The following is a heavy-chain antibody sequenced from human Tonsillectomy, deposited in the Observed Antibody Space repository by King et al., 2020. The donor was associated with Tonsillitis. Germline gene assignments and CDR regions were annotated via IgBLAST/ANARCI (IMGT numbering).Heavy chain of an antibody. CDR3: AKTKQQLVMEDAFDI. J-gene: IGHJ3*02. CDR1: GFTFDDYA. Sequence: VQLVESGGGLVQPGRSLRLSCAASGFTFDDYAMHWVRQAPGKGLEGVSGISWNSGSICYADSVKGRFTISRDNAKNSLYLQMNSLRAEDTALYYCAKTKQQLVMEDAFDIWGQGTMVTVSS. V-gene: IGHV3-9*01. CDR2: ISWNSGSI. D-gene: IGHD6-13*01.